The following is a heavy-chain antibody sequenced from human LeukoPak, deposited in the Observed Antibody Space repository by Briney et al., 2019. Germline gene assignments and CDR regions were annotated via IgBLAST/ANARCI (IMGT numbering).Heavy chain of an antibody. CDR3: AREGAITIFGSTHYYGMDV. D-gene: IGHD3-3*01. V-gene: IGHV4-59*01. CDR2: IYYSGST. J-gene: IGHJ6*02. CDR1: GGSFGGYY. Sequence: TPSETLSLTCAVYGGSFGGYYWSWIRQPPGKGLEWIGYIYYSGSTNYNPSLKSRVTISVDTSKNQFSLKLSSVTAADTAVYYCAREGAITIFGSTHYYGMDVWGQGTTVTVSS.